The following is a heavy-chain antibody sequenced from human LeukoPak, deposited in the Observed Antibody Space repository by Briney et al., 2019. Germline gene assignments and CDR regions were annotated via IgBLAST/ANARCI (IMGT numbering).Heavy chain of an antibody. V-gene: IGHV3-23*01. Sequence: PGGSLRLSCAASGFIFSSYAMIWVRQAPGKGLEWVSVISGSGGNTYYADSVKGRFTISRDNSKDTLYLQMNSLRVDDTAVYYCAGQWLRLGPIDYWGQGTLVSVSS. D-gene: IGHD5-12*01. CDR1: GFIFSSYA. CDR2: ISGSGGNT. CDR3: AGQWLRLGPIDY. J-gene: IGHJ4*02.